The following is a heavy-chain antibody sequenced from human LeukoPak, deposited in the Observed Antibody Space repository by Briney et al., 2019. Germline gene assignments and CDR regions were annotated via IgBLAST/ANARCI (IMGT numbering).Heavy chain of an antibody. CDR2: INHSGST. Sequence: SETLSLTCAGYGVSLSGYYWSWLRQPPGKGLEWVGEINHSGSTNYKPSLKSRVSISVDTSKNQSSLKLSSVTAAGTAVYYCARGRLLPKYGSGSYLVYSGQGTLVTASS. CDR3: ARGRLLPKYGSGSYLVY. D-gene: IGHD3-10*01. J-gene: IGHJ4*02. V-gene: IGHV4-34*01. CDR1: GVSLSGYY.